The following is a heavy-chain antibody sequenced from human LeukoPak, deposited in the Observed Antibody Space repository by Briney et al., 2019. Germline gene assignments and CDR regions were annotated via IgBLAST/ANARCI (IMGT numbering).Heavy chain of an antibody. D-gene: IGHD1-26*01. V-gene: IGHV1-69*05. CDR3: ARGSGSYYRFDP. CDR2: IIPIFGTA. J-gene: IGHJ5*02. Sequence: AVKVSCKASGGTFSSYAISWVRQAPGQGLEWMGGIIPIFGTANYAQKFQGRVTITTDESTSTAYMELSSLRSEDPAVYYCARGSGSYYRFDPWGQGTLVTVSS. CDR1: GGTFSSYA.